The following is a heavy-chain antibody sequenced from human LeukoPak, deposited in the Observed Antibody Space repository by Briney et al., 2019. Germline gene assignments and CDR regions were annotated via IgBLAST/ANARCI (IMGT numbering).Heavy chain of an antibody. D-gene: IGHD2-15*01. CDR3: ARLHSGGPSS. V-gene: IGHV4-34*01. CDR2: INPSGST. J-gene: IGHJ5*02. Sequence: SETLSLTCAVYGGSFSGYYWSWVRQPPGKGLEWIGEINPSGSTNYIPSLKSRVTISVDTSKNQFSLKLNSVTAADTAVYYCARLHSGGPSSWGQGTLVTVSS. CDR1: GGSFSGYY.